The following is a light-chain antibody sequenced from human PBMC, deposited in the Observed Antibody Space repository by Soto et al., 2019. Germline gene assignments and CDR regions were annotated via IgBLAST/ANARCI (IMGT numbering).Light chain of an antibody. CDR2: DAS. J-gene: IGKJ3*01. Sequence: ETVMTQSPATLSVSPGERPTLSCRASQSVSSNLAWYQQKPGQAPRLLLYDASTRATGIPARLIGSGSGTEFNLTISSLHSEDFAVYYCQQDNTWPLTFGPGTKVDIK. CDR1: QSVSSN. CDR3: QQDNTWPLT. V-gene: IGKV3-15*01.